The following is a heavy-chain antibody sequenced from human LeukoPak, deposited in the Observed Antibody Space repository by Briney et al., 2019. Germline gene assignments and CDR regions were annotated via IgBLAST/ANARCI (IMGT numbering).Heavy chain of an antibody. CDR2: INSDGSDT. J-gene: IGHJ3*02. Sequence: GGSLRLSCAASGFTFNSYWFHWVRQAPGKGLVWVSRINSDGSDTIYADSVKGRFTISRDNAKSTVYLQMNSLKAEDTAVYYCARGGYHHGFDIWGQGTIVTVSS. D-gene: IGHD2-15*01. CDR1: GFTFNSYW. V-gene: IGHV3-74*01. CDR3: ARGGYHHGFDI.